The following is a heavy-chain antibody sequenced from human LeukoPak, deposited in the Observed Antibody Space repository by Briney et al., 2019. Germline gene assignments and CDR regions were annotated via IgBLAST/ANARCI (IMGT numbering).Heavy chain of an antibody. Sequence: SETLSLTCTVSGGSISSYYWSWIRQPPGKGLEWIGYIYYSGSTNYNPSLKSRVTISVDTSKNQFSLKLSSVTAADTAMYYCARISSGGNFDFDCWGQGTLVTVSS. CDR1: GGSISSYY. CDR2: IYYSGST. CDR3: ARISSGGNFDFDC. V-gene: IGHV4-59*08. D-gene: IGHD2-15*01. J-gene: IGHJ4*02.